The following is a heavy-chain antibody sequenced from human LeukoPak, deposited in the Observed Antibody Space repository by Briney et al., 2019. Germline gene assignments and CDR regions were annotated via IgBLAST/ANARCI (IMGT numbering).Heavy chain of an antibody. D-gene: IGHD1-26*01. Sequence: PSETLSVTCTVSGVSIDNSYGYFWVWLRQPPGRGLEWIGSISFVGQTFYNSSLESRATLSVDNSRNQFSLRLRSVTAADSAVFYCARLVYSDPNYFDYWGQGSLVTVSS. V-gene: IGHV4-39*01. J-gene: IGHJ4*02. CDR3: ARLVYSDPNYFDY. CDR2: ISFVGQT. CDR1: GVSIDNSYGY.